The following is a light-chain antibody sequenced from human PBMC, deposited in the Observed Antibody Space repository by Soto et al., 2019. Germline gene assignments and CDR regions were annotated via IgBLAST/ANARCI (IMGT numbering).Light chain of an antibody. CDR2: AAS. Sequence: DIQMTQSPSSLSASVGDRVTITCRASQGISNYLAWYQQKPGKVPKLLIYAASTLQSGVPSRYSGNGSGTNLTLTIDSLQPGDVPTFYCAKYTSAPRTFGQGTKVEIK. CDR3: AKYTSAPRT. V-gene: IGKV1-27*01. J-gene: IGKJ1*01. CDR1: QGISNY.